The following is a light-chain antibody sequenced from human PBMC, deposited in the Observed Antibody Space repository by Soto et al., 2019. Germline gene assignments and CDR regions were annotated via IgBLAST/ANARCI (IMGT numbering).Light chain of an antibody. Sequence: EIVLTQSPATLSLSPGDIATPPCRASQSVSSSYLAWYQQKPGQAPRLIIYGASSRATGIPDRFSGSWSGTDCTLTISRLEPEDVAVYYCQQYGSSPETLGQGTKVDTK. CDR1: QSVSSSY. J-gene: IGKJ1*01. CDR2: GAS. CDR3: QQYGSSPET. V-gene: IGKV3-20*01.